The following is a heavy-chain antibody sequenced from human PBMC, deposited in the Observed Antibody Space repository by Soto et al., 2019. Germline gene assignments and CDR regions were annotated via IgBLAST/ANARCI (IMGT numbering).Heavy chain of an antibody. J-gene: IGHJ5*02. D-gene: IGHD3-10*01. CDR2: VSPYNGHT. CDR1: GYTLTSFG. CDR3: ARVTFGEVSWSDP. Sequence: QDQLVQSGAEVKKPGASVKVSCKASGYTLTSFGIGWGRQAPGQGLEWLGWVSPYNGHTRYAQEVEGRVTMTTETSTSTAYMEMRSLRSDDTAVYYCARVTFGEVSWSDPWGQGTLVTVSS. V-gene: IGHV1-18*01.